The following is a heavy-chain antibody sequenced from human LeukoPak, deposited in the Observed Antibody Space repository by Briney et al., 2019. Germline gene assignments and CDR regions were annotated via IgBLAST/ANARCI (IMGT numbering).Heavy chain of an antibody. J-gene: IGHJ4*02. V-gene: IGHV3-23*01. CDR3: AKDRDTSSARAGSAFDC. D-gene: IGHD6-19*01. CDR2: LSGGSSVT. CDR1: GLTFSNYA. Sequence: GGSLRLSCAASGLTFSNYAMTWVRQTPGKGLEWVSTLSGGSSVTNYADSVKGRFTISRDNSKNTLYLQMSSLRDEDTAVYYCAKDRDTSSARAGSAFDCWGQGTLVTVSS.